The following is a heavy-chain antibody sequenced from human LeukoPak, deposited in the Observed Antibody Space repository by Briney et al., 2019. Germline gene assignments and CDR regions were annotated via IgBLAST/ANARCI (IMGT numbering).Heavy chain of an antibody. CDR2: ITTSDGNT. CDR1: GFTFNSYA. J-gene: IGHJ4*02. CDR3: AKDGGLWVSAHWGDS. Sequence: GGSLRLSCAASGFTFNSYAMSWVRQAPGKGLEWVSTITTSDGNTYYADSVKGRFTVSRDNSKNTLFLQMNSLRAEDTAVYYCAKDGGLWVSAHWGDSWGRGTLVTVSS. V-gene: IGHV3-23*01. D-gene: IGHD7-27*01.